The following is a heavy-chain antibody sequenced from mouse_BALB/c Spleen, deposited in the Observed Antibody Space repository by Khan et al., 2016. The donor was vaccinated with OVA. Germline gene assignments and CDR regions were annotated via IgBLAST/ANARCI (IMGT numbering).Heavy chain of an antibody. CDR1: GYTFTHYW. V-gene: IGHV1-63*02. CDR2: TYPGGGYT. J-gene: IGHJ2*02. Sequence: QVQLKESGTEVVRPGTSVKMSCKAAGYTFTHYWIGWVKQRPGHGLEWIGDTYPGGGYTNYNEKFKGKATLTADTSSSPAYLQLSGLTSENSDIIYREKRGAARATCDYFDYWGQGTSLIVSS. CDR3: EKRGAARATCDYFDY. D-gene: IGHD3-1*01.